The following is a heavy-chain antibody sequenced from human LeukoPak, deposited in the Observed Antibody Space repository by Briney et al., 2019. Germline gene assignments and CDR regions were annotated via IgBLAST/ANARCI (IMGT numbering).Heavy chain of an antibody. CDR3: ARGPLPPTQWLVPGNAFDI. CDR2: INHSGST. D-gene: IGHD6-19*01. V-gene: IGHV4-34*01. Sequence: PSETLSLTCAVYGGSFSGYYWSWIRQPPGKGLEWIGEINHSGSTNYNPSLKSRVTISVDTSKNQFSLKLSSVTAADTAVYYCARGPLPPTQWLVPGNAFDIWGQGTMVTVSS. CDR1: GGSFSGYY. J-gene: IGHJ3*02.